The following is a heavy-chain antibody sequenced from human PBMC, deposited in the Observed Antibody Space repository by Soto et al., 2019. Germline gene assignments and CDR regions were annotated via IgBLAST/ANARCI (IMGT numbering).Heavy chain of an antibody. D-gene: IGHD1-26*01. J-gene: IGHJ4*02. CDR3: ARALAGSYDY. CDR2: TYYRSKWST. Sequence: PXQALSLPSSISGDSVSSKSAACNWIRQSPSRGLEWLGRTYYRSKWSTDYAVSVKGRITVNPDTSKNQFSLHLNSVTPEDTAVYYCARALAGSYDYWGQGTLVTVSS. V-gene: IGHV6-1*01. CDR1: GDSVSSKSAA.